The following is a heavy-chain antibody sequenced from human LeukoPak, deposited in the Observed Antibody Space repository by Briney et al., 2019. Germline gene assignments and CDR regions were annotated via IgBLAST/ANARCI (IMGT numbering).Heavy chain of an antibody. CDR2: ISYDGSNK. J-gene: IGHJ3*02. CDR3: ARDSPSDAFDI. V-gene: IGHV3-30*04. CDR1: GFTFSSYA. Sequence: GGSLRLSCAASGFTFSSYAMHWVRQAPGKGLEWVAVISYDGSNKYYADSVKGRFTISRDNSKNTLYLQMNSLRAEDTAVYYCARDSPSDAFDIWGQGTMVTVSS. D-gene: IGHD6-6*01.